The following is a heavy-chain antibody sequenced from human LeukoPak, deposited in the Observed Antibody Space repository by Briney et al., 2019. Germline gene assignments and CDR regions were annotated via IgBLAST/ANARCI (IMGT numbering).Heavy chain of an antibody. CDR2: IYHSGST. CDR1: GYSISSGYY. J-gene: IGHJ3*02. V-gene: IGHV4-38-2*02. CDR3: AREKLRGNDAFDI. D-gene: IGHD3-16*01. Sequence: PSETLSLTCTVSGYSISSGYYWGWIRQPPGKGLEWIGSIYHSGSTYYNPSLKSRVTISVDTSKSQFSLKLSSVTAADTAVYYCAREKLRGNDAFDIWGQGTMVTVSS.